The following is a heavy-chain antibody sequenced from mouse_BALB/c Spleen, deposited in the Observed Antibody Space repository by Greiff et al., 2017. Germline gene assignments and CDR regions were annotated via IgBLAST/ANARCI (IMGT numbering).Heavy chain of an antibody. CDR2: INPSSGYT. D-gene: IGHD1-2*01. Sequence: VQLQQSAAELARPGASVKMSCKASGYTFTSYTMHWVKQRPGQGLEWIGYINPSSGYTEYNQKFKDKTTLTADKSSSTAYMQLSSLTSEDSAVYYCARGGPHYYGGYYAMDYWGQGTSVTVAS. CDR1: GYTFTSYT. J-gene: IGHJ4*01. CDR3: ARGGPHYYGGYYAMDY. V-gene: IGHV1-4*02.